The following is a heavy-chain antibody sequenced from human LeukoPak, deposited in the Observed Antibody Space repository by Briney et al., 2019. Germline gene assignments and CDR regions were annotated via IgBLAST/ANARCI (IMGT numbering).Heavy chain of an antibody. J-gene: IGHJ4*02. CDR3: ARSPHDAAMVDY. V-gene: IGHV1-18*04. D-gene: IGHD5-18*01. CDR2: ISAYNGNT. Sequence: GESLKISCKGSGYSFTSYWIGWVRQAPGQGLEWMGWISAYNGNTNYAQKLQGRVTMTTDTSTSTAYMELRSLRSDGTAVYYCARSPHDAAMVDYWGQGTLVTVSS. CDR1: GYSFTSYW.